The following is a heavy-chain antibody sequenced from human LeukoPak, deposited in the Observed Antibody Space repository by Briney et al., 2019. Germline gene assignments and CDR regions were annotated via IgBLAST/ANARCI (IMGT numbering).Heavy chain of an antibody. J-gene: IGHJ5*02. CDR1: GFTFSTYA. Sequence: GGPLGLSCAASGFTFSTYAMGWAGQPQGKGLEWVSAISDTTYYADSVKGRFTISRDNSKNTLYLQMSSLRTEDTAVYYCAKAQARTGRNFFDPWGQGTLVTVSS. CDR3: AKAQARTGRNFFDP. V-gene: IGHV3-23*01. CDR2: ISDTT. D-gene: IGHD1-1*01.